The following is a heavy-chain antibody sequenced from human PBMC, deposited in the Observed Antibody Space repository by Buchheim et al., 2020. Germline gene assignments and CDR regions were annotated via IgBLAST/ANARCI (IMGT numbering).Heavy chain of an antibody. CDR3: ARHQDYNGYFAFDV. V-gene: IGHV3-11*01. D-gene: IGHD3-22*01. CDR1: GFSVSDYY. Sequence: QEQLVQSGGGLVQPGGSLRLSCAASGFSVSDYYMNWIRQVPGKGFEWFSYISRSRNNVFYADSVKGRFTISRDNTQNSLLVQMDNLGADDTAVYFCARHQDYNGYFAFDVWGQGT. J-gene: IGHJ3*01. CDR2: ISRSRNNV.